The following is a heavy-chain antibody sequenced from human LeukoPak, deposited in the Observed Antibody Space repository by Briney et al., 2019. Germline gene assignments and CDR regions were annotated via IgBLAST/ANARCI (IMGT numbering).Heavy chain of an antibody. CDR2: INAGNGNT. J-gene: IGHJ4*02. CDR1: GYTFTSYA. CDR3: ARALHDCSSTSCYTLFDY. Sequence: ASVKVSCKASGYTFTSYAMHWVCQAPGQRLEWMGWINAGNGNTKYSQKFQGRVTITRDTSASTAYMELSSLRSEDTAVYYCARALHDCSSTSCYTLFDYWGQGTLVTVSS. V-gene: IGHV1-3*01. D-gene: IGHD2-2*02.